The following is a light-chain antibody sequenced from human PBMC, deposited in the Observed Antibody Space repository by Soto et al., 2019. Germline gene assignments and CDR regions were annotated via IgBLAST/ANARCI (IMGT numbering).Light chain of an antibody. CDR1: QDVGRY. Sequence: AIRMTQSPSSLSASAGDRVAIACRASQDVGRYLAWYQQKPGQAPKLLIYGACTLHSGVPSRFSGGGSGTDFTLTIGCLQSEDFAAYYCQHYKNSPWTFGQGPKVDVK. CDR2: GAC. CDR3: QHYKNSPWT. J-gene: IGKJ1*01. V-gene: IGKV1-8*01.